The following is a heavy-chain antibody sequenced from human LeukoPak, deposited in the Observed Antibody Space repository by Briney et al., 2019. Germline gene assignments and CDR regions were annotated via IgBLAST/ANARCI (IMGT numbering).Heavy chain of an antibody. Sequence: SETLSLTCAVYGGSFSGYYWSWIRQHPGKGLEWIGYIYYSGSTYYNPSLKSRVTISVDTSKNQFSLKLSSVTAADTAVYYCARGVIAVAGGDAFDIWGQGTMVTVSS. D-gene: IGHD6-19*01. J-gene: IGHJ3*02. CDR3: ARGVIAVAGGDAFDI. V-gene: IGHV4-31*11. CDR2: IYYSGST. CDR1: GGSFSGYY.